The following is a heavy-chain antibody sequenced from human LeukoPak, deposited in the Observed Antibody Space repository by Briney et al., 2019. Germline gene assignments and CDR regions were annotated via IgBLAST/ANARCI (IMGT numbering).Heavy chain of an antibody. CDR3: AKDLKRPCYDILTGYCSTFDY. V-gene: IGHV3-48*01. Sequence: GGSLRLSCAASGFTFSSFSMNWVRQAPGKGLEWVSFISSSGSTIYYADSVKGRFTISRDNSKNTLYLQMNSLRAEDTAVYYCAKDLKRPCYDILTGYCSTFDYWGQGTLVTVSS. CDR2: ISSSGSTI. J-gene: IGHJ4*02. D-gene: IGHD3-9*01. CDR1: GFTFSSFS.